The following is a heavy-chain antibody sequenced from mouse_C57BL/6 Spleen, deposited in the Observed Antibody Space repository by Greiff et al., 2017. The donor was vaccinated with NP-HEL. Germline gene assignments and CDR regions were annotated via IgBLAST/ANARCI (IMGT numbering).Heavy chain of an antibody. V-gene: IGHV1-61*01. Sequence: QVQLQQPGAELVRPGSSVKLSCKASGYTFTSYWMDWVKQRPGQGLEWIGNIYPSDGETHYNQKFKDKATLTVDKSSSTAYMQRSSLTSEDSAVYYCARGGDYAMDYWGQGTSVTVSS. J-gene: IGHJ4*01. D-gene: IGHD1-1*02. CDR1: GYTFTSYW. CDR3: ARGGDYAMDY. CDR2: IYPSDGET.